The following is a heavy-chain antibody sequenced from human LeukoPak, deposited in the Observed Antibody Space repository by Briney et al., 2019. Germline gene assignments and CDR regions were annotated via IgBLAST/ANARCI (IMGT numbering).Heavy chain of an antibody. CDR3: ARSSGEQPPFDP. D-gene: IGHD1-26*01. V-gene: IGHV3-66*01. J-gene: IGHJ5*02. CDR2: IYSGGST. Sequence: GGSLRLSCAASGFTVSSNYMSWVRQAPGKGLEWVSVIYSGGSTCYADSVKGRFTISRDNSKNTLYLQMNSLRAEDTAVYYCARSSGEQPPFDPWGQGTLVTVSS. CDR1: GFTVSSNY.